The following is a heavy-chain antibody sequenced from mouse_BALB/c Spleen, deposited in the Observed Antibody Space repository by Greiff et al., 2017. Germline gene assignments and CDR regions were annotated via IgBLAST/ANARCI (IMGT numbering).Heavy chain of an antibody. CDR3: ARDTYGFDD. J-gene: IGHJ2*01. CDR2: INSNGGST. CDR1: GFTLSSYG. D-gene: IGHD5-1*01. Sequence: EVMLVESGGGLVQPGGSLKLSCAASGFTLSSYGMSWVRQTPDKRLELVATINSNGGSTYYPDSVKGRFTISRDNAKNTLYLQMSSLKSEDTAMYYCARDTYGFDDWGQGTTLTVAS. V-gene: IGHV5-6-3*01.